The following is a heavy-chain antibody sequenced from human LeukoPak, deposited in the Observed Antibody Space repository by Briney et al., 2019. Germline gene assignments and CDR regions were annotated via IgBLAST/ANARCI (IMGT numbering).Heavy chain of an antibody. CDR2: IWYDGSNR. CDR3: ANGGAAVRGRYAFDI. CDR1: GFTFSTYG. D-gene: IGHD3-10*01. J-gene: IGHJ3*02. Sequence: PGGSLRLSCAASGFTFSTYGMHWVRQAPGKGLEWVAVIWYDGSNRYYADSVKGRFTISRDDSKNTVYLQMNSLGAEDTALYYCANGGAAVRGRYAFDIWGQGTMVTVSS. V-gene: IGHV3-33*08.